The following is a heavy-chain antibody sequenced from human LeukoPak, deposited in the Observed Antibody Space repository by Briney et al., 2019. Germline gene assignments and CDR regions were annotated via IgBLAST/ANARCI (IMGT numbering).Heavy chain of an antibody. D-gene: IGHD3-3*01. CDR3: AKGSKEVLFTRDHCMDV. Sequence: GGSLRLPCAASGFTFSSYGMHWVRQAPGKGLEWVAFIRYDGSNKYYADSVKGRFTISRDNSKNTLYLQMNSLRAEDTAVYYCAKGSKEVLFTRDHCMDVWGKGTTVTISS. CDR2: IRYDGSNK. V-gene: IGHV3-30*02. J-gene: IGHJ6*03. CDR1: GFTFSSYG.